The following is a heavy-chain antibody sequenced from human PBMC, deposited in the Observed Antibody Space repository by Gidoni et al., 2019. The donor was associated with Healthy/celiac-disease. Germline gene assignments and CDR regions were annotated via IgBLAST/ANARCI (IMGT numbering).Heavy chain of an antibody. CDR3: AKAAIFGVVIIPPTTHFDY. Sequence: EVQLLESGGGLVQPGGSLRLSCAASGFTFSSYAMSWVRQTPGKGLEWVSAISGSGGSTYYADSVKGRFTISRDNSKNTLYLQMNSLRAEDTAVYYCAKAAIFGVVIIPPTTHFDYWGQGTLVTVSS. J-gene: IGHJ4*02. CDR1: GFTFSSYA. CDR2: ISGSGGST. D-gene: IGHD3-3*01. V-gene: IGHV3-23*01.